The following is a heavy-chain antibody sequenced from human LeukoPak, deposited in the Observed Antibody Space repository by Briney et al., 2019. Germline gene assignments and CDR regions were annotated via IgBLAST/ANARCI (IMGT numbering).Heavy chain of an antibody. J-gene: IGHJ2*01. D-gene: IGHD5-18*01. V-gene: IGHV3-23*01. Sequence: GGSLRLSCTASGFTFTSYAMTWVRQAPGKGLEWVSGISGSGGHTYNADSVEGRFTISRDNSENTVSLQLSSLRVEDTAVYFCAKDREDSAMISGVFDLWGRGTLVTVSS. CDR1: GFTFTSYA. CDR2: ISGSGGHT. CDR3: AKDREDSAMISGVFDL.